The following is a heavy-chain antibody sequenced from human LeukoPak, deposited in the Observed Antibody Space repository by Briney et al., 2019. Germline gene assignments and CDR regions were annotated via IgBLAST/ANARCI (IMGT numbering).Heavy chain of an antibody. CDR2: ISGSGGST. V-gene: IGHV3-23*01. D-gene: IGHD6-19*01. CDR1: GFTFSSYA. J-gene: IGHJ4*02. CDR3: AKDRRSSGVFDY. Sequence: GGSLRLSCAASGFTFSSYAMSWVRQAPGKGLEWVSAISGSGGSTYYADSVKGRFTISRDNSKNTLHLQMNSLRAEDTAVYYCAKDRRSSGVFDYWGQGTLVTVSS.